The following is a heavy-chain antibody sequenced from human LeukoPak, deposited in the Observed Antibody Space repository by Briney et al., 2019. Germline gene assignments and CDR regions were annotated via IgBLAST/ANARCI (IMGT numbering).Heavy chain of an antibody. CDR1: GGTFSSYA. D-gene: IGHD2-15*01. V-gene: IGHV1-69*04. J-gene: IGHJ6*02. CDR3: ASGVVVVAATFGMDV. Sequence: SVKVSCKASGGTFSSYAISWVRQAPGQGHEWMGRIIPILGIANYAQKFQGRVTITADKSTSTAYMELSSLRSEDTAVYYCASGVVVVAATFGMDVWGQGTTVTVSS. CDR2: IIPILGIA.